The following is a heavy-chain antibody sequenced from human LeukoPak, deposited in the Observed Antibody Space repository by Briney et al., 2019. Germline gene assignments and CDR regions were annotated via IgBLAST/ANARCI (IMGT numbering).Heavy chain of an antibody. D-gene: IGHD6-19*01. CDR1: GGSISSYY. V-gene: IGHV4-59*01. J-gene: IGHJ4*02. CDR2: IYYSGST. Sequence: SETLSLTCTVSGGSISSYYWSWIRQPPGKGLEWIGYIYYSGSTNYNPSLKSRVTISVDTSKNQFSLRLSSVTAADTAVYYCARMDSSGWYDYWGQGTLVTVSS. CDR3: ARMDSSGWYDY.